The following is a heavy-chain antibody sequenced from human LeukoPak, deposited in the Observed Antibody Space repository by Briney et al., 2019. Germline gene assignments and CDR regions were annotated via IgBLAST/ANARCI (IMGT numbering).Heavy chain of an antibody. CDR3: ARKQQLGAWFDP. D-gene: IGHD6-13*01. V-gene: IGHV4-31*03. J-gene: IGHJ5*02. CDR2: IYYSGST. Sequence: SETLSLTCTVSGGSISSGGYYRNWIRQHPEKSPEWIGYIYYSGSTYYNPSLKSRVTISVDTSKNQFSLKLSSVTAADTAVYYCARKQQLGAWFDPWGQGTLVTVSS. CDR1: GGSISSGGYY.